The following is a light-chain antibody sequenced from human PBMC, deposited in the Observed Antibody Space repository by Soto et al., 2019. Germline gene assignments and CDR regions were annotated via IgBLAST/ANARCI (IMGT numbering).Light chain of an antibody. CDR1: QDISNF. V-gene: IGKV1-27*01. CDR3: EKDNWAPRT. Sequence: DIQMTQSPSSLSASIGDRVTITCRASQDISNFLAWYQQKPGKAPKVLTYAASSLQSGATSRFSGSGSGTDFTLSISSLQPDDVVTYFCEKDNWAPRTFGQGTEVEIK. J-gene: IGKJ1*01. CDR2: AAS.